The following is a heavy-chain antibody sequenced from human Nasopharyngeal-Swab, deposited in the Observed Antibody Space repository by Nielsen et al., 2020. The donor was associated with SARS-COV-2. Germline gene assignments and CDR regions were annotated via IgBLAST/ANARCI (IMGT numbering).Heavy chain of an antibody. J-gene: IGHJ4*02. CDR2: IIPILGIA. Sequence: SVKVSCKASGGTFSSYAISWVRQAPGQGLEWMGRIIPILGIANYAQKFQGRVTITADKSTSTAYMELSSLRSEDTAVYYCAVVGAVKGGSYYWGQGTLVTVSS. D-gene: IGHD1-26*01. V-gene: IGHV1-69*04. CDR1: GGTFSSYA. CDR3: AVVGAVKGGSYY.